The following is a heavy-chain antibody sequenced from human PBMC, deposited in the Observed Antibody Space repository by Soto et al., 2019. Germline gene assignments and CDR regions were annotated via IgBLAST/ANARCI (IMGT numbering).Heavy chain of an antibody. J-gene: IGHJ4*02. D-gene: IGHD5-18*01. V-gene: IGHV3-15*01. CDR2: IKTRTGGGKT. Sequence: EVQLVESGAGLVKPGGSLRLSCAASGFSFSNAWLSWVRRAPGKGLEWVGRIKTRTGGGKTDYATPVKGRFTISRDDSKNTLFLQMNSLKTEDTAVYYCTTGTAVAIYNFDYWGQGTLVTVSS. CDR3: TTGTAVAIYNFDY. CDR1: GFSFSNAW.